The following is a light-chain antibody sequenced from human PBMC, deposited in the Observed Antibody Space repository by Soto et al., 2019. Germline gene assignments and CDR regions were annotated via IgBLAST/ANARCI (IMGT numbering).Light chain of an antibody. CDR1: TGAVTSGHY. CDR3: LLSYSGARRV. CDR2: DTS. Sequence: QTVVTQEPSLTVSPGGTVTLTCGSSTGAVTSGHYPYWFQQKPGQAPRTLIYDTSNKHSWTPARFSGSLLGGKAALTLSSAQPEDEAESYCLLSYSGARRVFGTGTKLTVL. J-gene: IGLJ1*01. V-gene: IGLV7-46*01.